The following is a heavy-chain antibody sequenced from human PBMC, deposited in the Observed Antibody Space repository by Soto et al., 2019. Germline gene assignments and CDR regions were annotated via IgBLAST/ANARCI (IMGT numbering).Heavy chain of an antibody. D-gene: IGHD3-10*01. CDR1: GFSFKDYG. CDR3: ADDFGSGSHPFSEYFLR. Sequence: PVGSLRLSCVASGFSFKDYGMHWVRQAPGKGLEWVAGVSVDGGWKKDYADSVKGRFTISRDDSQNTLYLQMNSLRPEDTAVYYCADDFGSGSHPFSEYFLRWGQGTLVTVSS. J-gene: IGHJ1*01. V-gene: IGHV3-30*18. CDR2: VSVDGGWKK.